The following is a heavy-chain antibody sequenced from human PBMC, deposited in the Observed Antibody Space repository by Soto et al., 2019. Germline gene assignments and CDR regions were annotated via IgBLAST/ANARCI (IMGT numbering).Heavy chain of an antibody. J-gene: IGHJ6*03. CDR1: RFTFSSYA. CDR2: ISSNGGST. V-gene: IGHV3-64*01. Sequence: GGSLRLSCAASRFTFSSYAMHWVRQAPGKGLEYVSAISSNGGSTYYANSVKGRFTISRDNSKNTLYLQMGSLRAEDMAVYYCARGGYYYYYYMDVWGKGTTVTVSS. CDR3: ARGGYYYYYYMDV.